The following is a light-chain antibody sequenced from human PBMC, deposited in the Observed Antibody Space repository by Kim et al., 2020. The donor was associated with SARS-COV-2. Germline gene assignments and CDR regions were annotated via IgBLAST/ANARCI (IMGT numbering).Light chain of an antibody. CDR1: SLRSYY. CDR2: GKN. Sequence: ALGQTVRITCQGASLRSYYATGYQQKQGQAPILVIYGKNNRPSGIPDRFSGSSSGNTASLTITGTQAGDEADYYCNSRDSNDNVVFGGGTQLTVL. V-gene: IGLV3-19*01. CDR3: NSRDSNDNVV. J-gene: IGLJ2*01.